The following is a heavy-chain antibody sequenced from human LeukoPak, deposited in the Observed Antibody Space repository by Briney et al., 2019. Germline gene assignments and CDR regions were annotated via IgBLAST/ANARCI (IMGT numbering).Heavy chain of an antibody. V-gene: IGHV3-30-3*01. D-gene: IGHD5-24*01. CDR3: ARDQVMATTHYHDY. J-gene: IGHJ4*02. CDR2: ISYDGSNK. CDR1: GFTFSSYA. Sequence: GGSLRLSCAASGFTFSSYAMHWVRQAPGKGLEWVAVISYDGSNKYYADSVKGRFTISRDNSKNTLYPQMNSLRAEDTAVYYCARDQVMATTHYHDYWGQGTLVTVSS.